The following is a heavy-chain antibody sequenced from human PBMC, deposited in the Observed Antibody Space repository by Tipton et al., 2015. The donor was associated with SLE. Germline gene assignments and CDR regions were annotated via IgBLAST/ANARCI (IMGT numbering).Heavy chain of an antibody. J-gene: IGHJ5*02. D-gene: IGHD5-24*01. Sequence: TLSLPCTVSGDSISRHFWSWFRQPPGKGLEWIGCIYHKGDAAYNTSLQSRVTMSVDTSKKQVSLKLTSVTAADTAVYYCARDEEMSSREDRFDPWGPGKLVTVSS. V-gene: IGHV4-59*11. CDR3: ARDEEMSSREDRFDP. CDR1: GDSISRHF. CDR2: IYHKGDA.